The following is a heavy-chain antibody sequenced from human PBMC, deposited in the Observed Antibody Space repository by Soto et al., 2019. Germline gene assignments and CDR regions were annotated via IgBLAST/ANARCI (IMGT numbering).Heavy chain of an antibody. V-gene: IGHV3-21*01. J-gene: IGHJ4*02. Sequence: GGSLRLSCAASGFTFSSYSLNWVRQAPGKVLEWVASISSRSSYIYYAESVEGRLTISRDNAKNSLYLQMNSLRAEDTAVYYCAIDWVVQDIVVVPAATPFHYWVQG. CDR3: AIDWVVQDIVVVPAATPFHY. CDR2: ISSRSSYI. CDR1: GFTFSSYS. D-gene: IGHD2-2*02.